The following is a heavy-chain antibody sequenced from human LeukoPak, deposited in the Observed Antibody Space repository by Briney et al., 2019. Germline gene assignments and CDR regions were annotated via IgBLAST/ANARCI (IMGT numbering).Heavy chain of an antibody. CDR1: VGTFSSYA. CDR3: ATDLPHHYYEEGFDP. CDR2: IIPILGIA. V-gene: IGHV1-69*04. D-gene: IGHD3-22*01. J-gene: IGHJ5*02. Sequence: ASVKVSCKASVGTFSSYAISWVRQAPGQGLEWMGRIIPILGIANYAQKFQGRVTMTEDTSTDTAYMELSSLRSEDTAVYYCATDLPHHYYEEGFDPWGQGTLVTVSS.